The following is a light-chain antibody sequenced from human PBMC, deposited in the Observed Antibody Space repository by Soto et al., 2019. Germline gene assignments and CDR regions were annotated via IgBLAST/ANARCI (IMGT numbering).Light chain of an antibody. V-gene: IGKV3-20*01. CDR1: QSVRNNF. J-gene: IGKJ1*01. CDR2: GAS. Sequence: EIVLTQSPGTLSLSPGERATLSCRASQSVRNNFLAWYQQKPGQAPRLLIYGASNRATGVPDRFSGGGSGTDFTLTIRRLEPEDFAVYYCQHCGSPPRTFGPGTKVEI. CDR3: QHCGSPPRT.